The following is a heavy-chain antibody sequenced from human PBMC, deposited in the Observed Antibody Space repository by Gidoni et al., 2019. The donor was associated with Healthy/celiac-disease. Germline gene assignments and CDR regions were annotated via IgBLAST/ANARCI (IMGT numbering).Heavy chain of an antibody. CDR2: IKSKTDGETT. V-gene: IGHV3-15*01. J-gene: IGHJ3*02. CDR1: GFTFSNAW. Sequence: VQLVESGGGLVKPGGSIRLSCAGAGFTFSNAWMSWVRQAPGKGLEWVGRIKSKTDGETTDYAAPVKGRFTISRDDSKNTLYLQMNSLKTEDTAVYYCTTDYSYGSGSYGAFDIWGQGTMVTVSS. D-gene: IGHD3-10*01. CDR3: TTDYSYGSGSYGAFDI.